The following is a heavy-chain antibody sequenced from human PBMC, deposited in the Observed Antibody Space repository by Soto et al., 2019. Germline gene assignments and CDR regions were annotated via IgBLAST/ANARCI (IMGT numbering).Heavy chain of an antibody. J-gene: IGHJ6*02. V-gene: IGHV3-74*01. Sequence: GGSLRLSCAASGFTFSSYWMHWVRQAPGKGLVWVSRINSDGSSTSYADSVKGRCTISRDNAKNTLYLQMNSLRAEDTVVYYCARYKGYCICSSCSASKEHYYPYCFDVWGQGTTVTVSS. D-gene: IGHD2-2*01. CDR3: ARYKGYCICSSCSASKEHYYPYCFDV. CDR1: GFTFSSYW. CDR2: INSDGSST.